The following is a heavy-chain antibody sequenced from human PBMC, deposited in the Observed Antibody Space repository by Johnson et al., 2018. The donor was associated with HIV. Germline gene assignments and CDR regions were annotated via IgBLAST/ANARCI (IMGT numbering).Heavy chain of an antibody. Sequence: QVQLVESGGGVMQPGKSLRLSCEASGFTFRSYAMHWVRQAPGKGLERVAVISYDGSDNYCADSVKGRFTISRDNSKNTLYLQMNSLRAEDTAVYYCARDYRYGGNSAFDIWGQGTMVTVSS. CDR1: GFTFRSYA. D-gene: IGHD4-23*01. CDR3: ARDYRYGGNSAFDI. V-gene: IGHV3-30-3*01. J-gene: IGHJ3*02. CDR2: ISYDGSDN.